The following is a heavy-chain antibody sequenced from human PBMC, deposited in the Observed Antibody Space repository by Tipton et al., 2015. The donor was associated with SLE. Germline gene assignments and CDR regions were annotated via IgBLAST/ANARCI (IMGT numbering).Heavy chain of an antibody. Sequence: LTCAASGFTFSSYAMSWVRQAPGKGLEWIGEINHSGSTNYNPSLKSRVTISVDTSKNQFSLKLSSVTAADTAVYYCARVQSSWYGDYFDYWGQGTLVTVSS. V-gene: IGHV4-34*01. CDR2: INHSGST. CDR3: ARVQSSWYGDYFDY. CDR1: GFTFSSYA. D-gene: IGHD6-13*01. J-gene: IGHJ4*02.